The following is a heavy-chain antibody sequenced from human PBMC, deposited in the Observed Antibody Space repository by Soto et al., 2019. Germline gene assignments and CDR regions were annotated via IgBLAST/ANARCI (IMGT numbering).Heavy chain of an antibody. V-gene: IGHV4-34*01. CDR3: GREDYDFWSGYCYFDY. CDR2: INHSGST. CDR1: GDSGTSHD. D-gene: IGHD3-3*01. Sequence: TSETQSLSWCFAGDSGTSHDGTWIRQSPEKGLEWIGYINHSGSTHYNPSLKSRVTISVDTSKNQFSLKLSSVTAADTAVYYCGREDYDFWSGYCYFDYWGQGTLVTVSS. J-gene: IGHJ4*02.